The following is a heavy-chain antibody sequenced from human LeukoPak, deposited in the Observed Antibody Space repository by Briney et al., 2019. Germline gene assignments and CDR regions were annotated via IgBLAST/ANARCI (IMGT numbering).Heavy chain of an antibody. CDR1: GGSISGYY. Sequence: SETLSLTCTVSGGSISGYYWSWIRQPPGKGLEWIAYIYYRGSTNYNPSLKSRVTISVDTSKNQFSLKLSSVTAADTAVYYCARESLMVRGIFDYWGQGTQVTVSS. CDR2: IYYRGST. V-gene: IGHV4-59*12. CDR3: ARESLMVRGIFDY. J-gene: IGHJ4*02. D-gene: IGHD3-10*01.